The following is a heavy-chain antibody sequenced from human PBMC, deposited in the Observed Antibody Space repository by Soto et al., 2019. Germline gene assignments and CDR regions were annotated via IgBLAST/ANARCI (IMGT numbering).Heavy chain of an antibody. V-gene: IGHV1-69*13. CDR2: IIPIFGTA. Sequence: GASVKVSCKASGGTFSSYAISWVRQAPGQGLEWMGGIIPIFGTANYAQKFQGRVTITADESTSTAYMELSSLRSEDTAVYYCARDYSSSSNWFDPWGQGTLVTVSS. CDR1: GGTFSSYA. J-gene: IGHJ5*02. D-gene: IGHD6-13*01. CDR3: ARDYSSSSNWFDP.